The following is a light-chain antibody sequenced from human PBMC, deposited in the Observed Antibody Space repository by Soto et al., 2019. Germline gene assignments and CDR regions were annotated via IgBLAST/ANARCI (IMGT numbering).Light chain of an antibody. CDR2: GNS. J-gene: IGLJ2*01. CDR1: SSNIGAGYD. V-gene: IGLV1-40*01. Sequence: QSVLTQPPSVSGAPGQRVTLSCTGSSSNIGAGYDVHWYQQLPGTAPKLLIYGNSNRPSRVPDRFSGSKSGTSASLAITGLQAEDEADYYCQSYDSSLSAYVVFGGGTKLTVL. CDR3: QSYDSSLSAYVV.